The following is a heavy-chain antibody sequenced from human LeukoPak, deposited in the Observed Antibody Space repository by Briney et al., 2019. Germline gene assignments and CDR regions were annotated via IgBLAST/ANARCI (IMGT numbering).Heavy chain of an antibody. Sequence: PGGSLRLSCAASGFTFSSYWMHWVRQAPGKGLVWVSRINSDGSSTSYADSVKGRFTISRDNAKNSLYLQMNSLRAEDTAVYYCARSPTLLIAVAGPPRYWGQGTLVTVSS. CDR2: INSDGSST. D-gene: IGHD6-19*01. CDR3: ARSPTLLIAVAGPPRY. J-gene: IGHJ4*02. CDR1: GFTFSSYW. V-gene: IGHV3-74*01.